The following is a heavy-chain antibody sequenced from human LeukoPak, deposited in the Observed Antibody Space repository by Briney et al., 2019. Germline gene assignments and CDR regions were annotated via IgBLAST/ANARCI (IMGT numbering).Heavy chain of an antibody. D-gene: IGHD4-17*01. CDR1: GGSISSYY. CDR2: IYTSGST. CDR3: AVSLTVTTIDAFDI. V-gene: IGHV4-59*10. J-gene: IGHJ3*02. Sequence: SETLSLTCAVYGGSISSYYWSWIRQPPGKGLEWMGRIYTSGSTNYNPCLKSRVIMSVDTSKNQFSLTLSSVTAADTAVYYCAVSLTVTTIDAFDIWGQGTMVTVSS.